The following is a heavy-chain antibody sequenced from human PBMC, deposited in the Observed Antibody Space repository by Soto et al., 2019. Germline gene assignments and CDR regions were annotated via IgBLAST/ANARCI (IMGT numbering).Heavy chain of an antibody. CDR2: ISYDGSNK. CDR1: GFTFSSYG. J-gene: IGHJ4*02. V-gene: IGHV3-30*18. Sequence: LRLSCAASGFTFSSYGMHWVRQAPGKGLEWVAVISYDGSNKYYADSVKGRFTISRDNSKNTLYLQMNSLRAEDTAVYYCAKDLSYWGQGTLVTVSS. CDR3: AKDLSY.